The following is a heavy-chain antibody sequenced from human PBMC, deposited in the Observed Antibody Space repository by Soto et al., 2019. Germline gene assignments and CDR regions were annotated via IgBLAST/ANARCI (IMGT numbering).Heavy chain of an antibody. CDR2: FYWDDDK. CDR3: AHRILRTVFGLVTTTAIYFDF. V-gene: IGHV2-5*02. J-gene: IGHJ4*02. Sequence: QITLNESGPTVVKPAETLTLTCTFSGFSLTTSGVGVGWIRQSPGKAPGWLAPFYWDDDKRYIASLKSRLTITKDTSKNQVVLTMASVDPADTATYYCAHRILRTVFGLVTTTAIYFDFWGQGTPVVVSS. D-gene: IGHD3-3*01. CDR1: GFSLTTSGVG.